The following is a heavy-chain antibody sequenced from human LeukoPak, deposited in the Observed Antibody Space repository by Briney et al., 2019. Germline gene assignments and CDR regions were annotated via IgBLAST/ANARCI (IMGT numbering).Heavy chain of an antibody. CDR1: GGSISSYY. V-gene: IGHV4-59*12. Sequence: SETLSLTCTVSGGSISSYYWSWIRQPPGKGLEWLGYIYYSGSTNYNPSLKSRVTISVDTSKNQFSLKLSSVTAADTAVYYCARGRGYMVRGAYYYYGMDVWGQGTTVTVSS. CDR2: IYYSGST. D-gene: IGHD3-10*01. CDR3: ARGRGYMVRGAYYYYGMDV. J-gene: IGHJ6*02.